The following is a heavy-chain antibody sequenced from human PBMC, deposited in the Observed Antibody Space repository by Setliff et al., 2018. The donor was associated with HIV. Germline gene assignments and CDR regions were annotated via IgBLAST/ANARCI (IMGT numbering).Heavy chain of an antibody. Sequence: AETLSLTCTVSGGSISSHYWIWIRQPPGKGLEWIGYIHYSGATNYNPSLKSRVTISLDTSRTQFSLRLSSVTAADTAVYYCARHSPNVGVRGDAFDIWGQGTVVTVSS. CDR3: ARHSPNVGVRGDAFDI. D-gene: IGHD2-8*01. CDR1: GGSISSHY. CDR2: IHYSGAT. J-gene: IGHJ3*02. V-gene: IGHV4-59*08.